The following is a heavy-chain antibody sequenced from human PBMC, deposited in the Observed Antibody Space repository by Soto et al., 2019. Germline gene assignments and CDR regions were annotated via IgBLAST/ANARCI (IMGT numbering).Heavy chain of an antibody. D-gene: IGHD1-1*01. J-gene: IGHJ4*02. CDR1: GFTFGNYW. Sequence: GGSLRLSCAASGFTFGNYWMHWVRQAPGKGLVWVSRISDYGRINYADSVEDRFIISRDDARSELYLQLNDLRVEDTATYYCARGGLETFDHWGQGALVTVSS. CDR3: ARGGLETFDH. V-gene: IGHV3-74*01. CDR2: ISDYGRI.